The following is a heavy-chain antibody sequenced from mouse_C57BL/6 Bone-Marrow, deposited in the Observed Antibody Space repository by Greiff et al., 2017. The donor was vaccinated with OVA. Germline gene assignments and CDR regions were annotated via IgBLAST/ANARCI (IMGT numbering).Heavy chain of an antibody. CDR3: TRAGLRPWFAY. V-gene: IGHV1-15*01. J-gene: IGHJ3*01. CDR1: GYTFTDYE. D-gene: IGHD2-4*01. Sequence: VQLQQSGAELVRPGASVTLSCKASGYTFTDYEMHWVKQTPVHGLEWIGAIDPETGGTAYNQKFKGKAILTADKSSSTAYMELRSLTSEDSAVYYCTRAGLRPWFAYWGQGTLVTVSA. CDR2: IDPETGGT.